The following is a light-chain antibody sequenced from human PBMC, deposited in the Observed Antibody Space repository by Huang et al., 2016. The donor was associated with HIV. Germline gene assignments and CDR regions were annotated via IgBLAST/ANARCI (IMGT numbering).Light chain of an antibody. V-gene: IGKV1-39*01. Sequence: DIQMTQSPSSLFASVGDRVTITCRARQYIRTYLNWYQQKPGEAPKLLIYAVSSLQTGVPSRFRCSGSGTNFSLTITNLQPEDFATYSCQQGYSTPTFGGGTRIEIK. CDR1: QYIRTY. CDR2: AVS. CDR3: QQGYSTPT. J-gene: IGKJ4*01.